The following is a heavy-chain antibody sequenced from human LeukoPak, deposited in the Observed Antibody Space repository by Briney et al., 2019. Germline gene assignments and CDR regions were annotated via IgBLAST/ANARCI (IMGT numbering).Heavy chain of an antibody. CDR3: ARGRDYRSPEDY. J-gene: IGHJ4*02. Sequence: PGGSLRLSCAASGFTFSSYAMHWVRQAPGKGLEWVAVISYDGSNKYYADSVKGRFTIYRDNSKNTLYLQMNSLRAEDTAVYYCARGRDYRSPEDYWGQGTLVTVSS. CDR1: GFTFSSYA. CDR2: ISYDGSNK. D-gene: IGHD4-11*01. V-gene: IGHV3-30-3*01.